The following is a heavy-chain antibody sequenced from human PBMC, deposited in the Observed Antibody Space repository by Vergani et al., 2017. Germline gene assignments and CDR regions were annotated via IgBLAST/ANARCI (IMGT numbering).Heavy chain of an antibody. CDR1: GGSFSGYY. Sequence: QVQLQQWGAGLLKPSETLSLTCAVYGGSFSGYYWSWIRQPPGKGLEWIGEIKHSGSTNYNPSLKSRVTISVDTSKNLVSLKLSSVTAADTVVYYCARDRYSRKHGVAAFDSCGQATMVTVSS. J-gene: IGHJ3*02. D-gene: IGHD5-12*01. CDR3: ARDRYSRKHGVAAFDS. V-gene: IGHV4-34*01. CDR2: IKHSGST.